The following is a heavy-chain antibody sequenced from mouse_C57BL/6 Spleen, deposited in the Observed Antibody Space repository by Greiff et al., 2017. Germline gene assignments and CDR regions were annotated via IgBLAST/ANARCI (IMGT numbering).Heavy chain of an antibody. CDR1: GYTFTSYW. Sequence: QVQLKQPGAELVRPGSSVKLSCKASGYTFTSYWMDWVKQRPGQGLEWIGNIYPSDSETHYNQKFKDKATLTVDKSSSTAYMQLSSLTSEDSAVYYCARALTVVADWYFDVWGTGTTVTVSS. CDR2: IYPSDSET. CDR3: ARALTVVADWYFDV. D-gene: IGHD1-1*01. V-gene: IGHV1-61*01. J-gene: IGHJ1*03.